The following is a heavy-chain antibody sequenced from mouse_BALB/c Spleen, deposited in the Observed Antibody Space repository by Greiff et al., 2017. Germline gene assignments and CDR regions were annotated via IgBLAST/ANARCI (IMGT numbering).Heavy chain of an antibody. CDR3: ARPYYYGSSSYYFDY. CDR2: IYPYNGGT. V-gene: IGHV1S29*02. CDR1: GYTFTDYN. J-gene: IGHJ2*01. D-gene: IGHD1-1*01. Sequence: SGPELVKPGASVKISCKASGYTFTDYNMHWVKQSHGKSLEWIGYIYPYNGGTGYNQKFKSKATLTVDNSSSTAYMELRSLTSEDSAVYYCARPYYYGSSSYYFDYWGQGTTLTVSS.